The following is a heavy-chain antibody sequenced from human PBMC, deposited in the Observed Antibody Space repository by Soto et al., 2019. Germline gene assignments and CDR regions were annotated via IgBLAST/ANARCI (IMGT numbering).Heavy chain of an antibody. CDR1: GDSISSDNR. D-gene: IGHD2-21*02. J-gene: IGHJ6*02. CDR2: ISQSGTT. V-gene: IGHV4-4*02. Sequence: QVQLQESGPGLVKPSGTLSLTCAVSGDSISSDNRWTWVRQPPGEGLEWIGEISQSGTTKYNPSLASRVTISVDKSKNQFSLRLTSMTVADTAVHYCAKKVPAALRLYYFFGLDVWGQGTTVTVSS. CDR3: AKKVPAALRLYYFFGLDV.